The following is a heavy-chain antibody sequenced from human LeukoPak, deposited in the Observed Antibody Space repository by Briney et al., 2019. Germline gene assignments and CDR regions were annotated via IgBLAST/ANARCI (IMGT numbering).Heavy chain of an antibody. CDR1: GFTFSSYA. CDR3: AKPRVRSALYDGSGYWID. Sequence: GGSLRLSCAASGFTFSSYAMSWVRQAPGKGLEWVSAISGSGGSTYYADSVKGRFTISRDNSKNTLYLQMNSLRAEDTAVYYCAKPRVRSALYDGSGYWIDWGQGTLVTVSS. V-gene: IGHV3-23*01. CDR2: ISGSGGST. J-gene: IGHJ4*02. D-gene: IGHD3-22*01.